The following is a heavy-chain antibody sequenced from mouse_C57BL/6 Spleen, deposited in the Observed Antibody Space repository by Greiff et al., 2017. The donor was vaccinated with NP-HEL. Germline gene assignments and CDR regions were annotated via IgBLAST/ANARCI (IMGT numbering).Heavy chain of an antibody. J-gene: IGHJ4*01. D-gene: IGHD4-1*01. CDR2: ISSGSSTI. V-gene: IGHV5-17*01. CDR3: ARPGLGRWGAMDY. Sequence: EVMLVESGGGLVKPGGSLKLSCAASGFTFSDYGMHWVRQAPEKGLEWVAYISSGSSTIYYADTVKGRFTISRDNAKNTLFLQMTSLRSEDTAMYYCARPGLGRWGAMDYWGQGTSVTVSS. CDR1: GFTFSDYG.